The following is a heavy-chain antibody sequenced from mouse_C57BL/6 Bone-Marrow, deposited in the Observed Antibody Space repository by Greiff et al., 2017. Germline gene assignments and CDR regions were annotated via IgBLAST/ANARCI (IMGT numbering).Heavy chain of an antibody. V-gene: IGHV5-4*01. D-gene: IGHD1-1*01. CDR3: AREGLLRAMDY. Sequence: EVMLVESGGGLVKPGGSLKLSCAASGFTFSSYALSWVRQTPETRLEWVATISDGGSYTYYPDNVKGRFTISRDNAKNNLYLQMSHLKSEDTAMYYCAREGLLRAMDYWGQGTSVTVSS. J-gene: IGHJ4*01. CDR1: GFTFSSYA. CDR2: ISDGGSYT.